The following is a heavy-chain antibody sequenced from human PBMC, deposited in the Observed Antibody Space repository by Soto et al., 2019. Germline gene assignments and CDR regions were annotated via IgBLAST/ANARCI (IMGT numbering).Heavy chain of an antibody. V-gene: IGHV6-1*01. CDR2: TYYRSKWYN. J-gene: IGHJ3*02. Sequence: QTLSVTCAISGDSVSSNSAAWNWIRQSPSRGLEWLGRTYYRSKWYNDYAVSVKSRITINPDTSKTQFSLQLNSVTPEDTAVYYCARVELSSSWHQPDASDISGKGTMLTLSS. CDR1: GDSVSSNSAA. D-gene: IGHD6-13*01. CDR3: ARVELSSSWHQPDASDI.